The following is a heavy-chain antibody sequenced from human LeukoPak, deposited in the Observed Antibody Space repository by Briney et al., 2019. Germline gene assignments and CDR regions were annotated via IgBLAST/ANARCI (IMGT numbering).Heavy chain of an antibody. CDR1: GGSISSSSYY. Sequence: PSETLSLTCTVSGGSISSSSYYWGWIRQPPGKGLEWIGYIYYSGSTNYNPSLKSRVTISVDTSKNQFSLKLSSVTAADTAVYYCARKRGYSGYFGYWGQGTLVTVSS. CDR3: ARKRGYSGYFGY. J-gene: IGHJ4*02. D-gene: IGHD5-12*01. CDR2: IYYSGST. V-gene: IGHV4-61*05.